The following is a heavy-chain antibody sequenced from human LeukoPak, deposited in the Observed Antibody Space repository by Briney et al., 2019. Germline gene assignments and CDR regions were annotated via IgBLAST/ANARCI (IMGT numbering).Heavy chain of an antibody. CDR1: GFTFGTYW. D-gene: IGHD4-11*01. J-gene: IGHJ4*02. CDR3: ARGGVYSNLNYFDY. Sequence: GGSLRLSCAASGFTFGTYWMGWVRQAPGKGLEWVGRTRNKANSYKTDYAASVRGRFTISRDDSKNSLYLQMNSLKTEDTAVYYCARGGVYSNLNYFDYWGQGTLVTVSS. V-gene: IGHV3-72*01. CDR2: TRNKANSYKT.